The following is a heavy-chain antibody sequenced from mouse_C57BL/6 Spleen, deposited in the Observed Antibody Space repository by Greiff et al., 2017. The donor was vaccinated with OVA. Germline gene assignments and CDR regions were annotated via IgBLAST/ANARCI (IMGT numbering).Heavy chain of an antibody. D-gene: IGHD1-1*01. CDR3: ARFTVASFDY. J-gene: IGHJ2*01. Sequence: VQLKQSGPELVKPGASVKMSCKASGYTFTDYNMHWVKQSHGKSLEWIGYINPNNGGTSYNQKFKGKATLTVNKSSSTAYMELRSLTSEDSAVYYCARFTVASFDYWGQGTTLTVSS. CDR2: INPNNGGT. V-gene: IGHV1-22*01. CDR1: GYTFTDYN.